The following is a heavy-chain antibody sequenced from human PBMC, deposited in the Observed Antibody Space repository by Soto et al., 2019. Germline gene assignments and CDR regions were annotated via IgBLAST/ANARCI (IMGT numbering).Heavy chain of an antibody. CDR2: ISYDGSNK. CDR3: AKDSGYDSSGYYYGVVDY. D-gene: IGHD3-22*01. V-gene: IGHV3-30*18. J-gene: IGHJ4*02. Sequence: QVQLVESGGGVVQPGRSLRLSCAASGFTFSSYGMHWVRQAPGKGLEWVAVISYDGSNKYYADSVKGRCTISRDNSKNTLYLQMNRLRAEDTAVYYCAKDSGYDSSGYYYGVVDYWGQGTLVTVSS. CDR1: GFTFSSYG.